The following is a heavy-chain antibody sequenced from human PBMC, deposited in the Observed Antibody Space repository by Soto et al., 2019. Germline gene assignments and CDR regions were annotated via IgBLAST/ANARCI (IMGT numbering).Heavy chain of an antibody. CDR3: AREGPHYDFWSGYPNRPDYYYGMDV. CDR2: LIPIFGTA. J-gene: IGHJ6*02. CDR1: GGTFSSYA. Sequence: SVKVSCKASGGTFSSYAISRVRQAPGQGHGWMGGLIPIFGTANYAQKFQGRVTITADESTSTAYMELSSLRSEDTAVYYCAREGPHYDFWSGYPNRPDYYYGMDVWGQGTTVTVSS. D-gene: IGHD3-3*01. V-gene: IGHV1-69*13.